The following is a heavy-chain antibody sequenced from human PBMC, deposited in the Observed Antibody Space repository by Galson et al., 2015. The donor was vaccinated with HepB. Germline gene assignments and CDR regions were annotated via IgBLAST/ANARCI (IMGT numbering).Heavy chain of an antibody. Sequence: SLRLSCAASGFTFSSYAMHWVRQAPGKGLEWVAVISYDGSNKYYAGSVKGRFTISRDNSKNTLYLQMNSLRAEDTAVYYCARVGVSSSWFGAFDIWGQGTMVTVSS. J-gene: IGHJ3*02. CDR1: GFTFSSYA. CDR2: ISYDGSNK. D-gene: IGHD6-13*01. CDR3: ARVGVSSSWFGAFDI. V-gene: IGHV3-30-3*01.